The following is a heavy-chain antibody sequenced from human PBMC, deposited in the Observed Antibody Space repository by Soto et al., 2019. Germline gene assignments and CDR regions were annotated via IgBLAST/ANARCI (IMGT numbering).Heavy chain of an antibody. V-gene: IGHV4-30-2*01. CDR2: IYHSGST. D-gene: IGHD6-13*01. CDR1: GGSISSGGYS. Sequence: SETLSLTCAVSGGSISSGGYSWSWIRQPPGKGLEWIGYIYHSGSTYYNPSLKSRVTISVDTSKNQFSLKLSSVTAADTAVYYCAREKPYSSSWYHDYWGQGTLVTVS. CDR3: AREKPYSSSWYHDY. J-gene: IGHJ4*02.